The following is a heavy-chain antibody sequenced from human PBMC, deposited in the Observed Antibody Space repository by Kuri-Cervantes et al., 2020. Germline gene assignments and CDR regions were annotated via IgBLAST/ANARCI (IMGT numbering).Heavy chain of an antibody. CDR3: AREPYYDILTGYYLGYYGMDV. CDR1: GFIFDDYA. D-gene: IGHD3-9*01. Sequence: GGSLRLSCAASGFIFDDYAMHWVRQAPGKGLEWVSGISWNSGSIGYADSVKGRFTISRDNSKNTLYLQMNSLRAEDTAVYYCAREPYYDILTGYYLGYYGMDVWGQGTTVTVSS. V-gene: IGHV3-9*01. CDR2: ISWNSGSI. J-gene: IGHJ6*02.